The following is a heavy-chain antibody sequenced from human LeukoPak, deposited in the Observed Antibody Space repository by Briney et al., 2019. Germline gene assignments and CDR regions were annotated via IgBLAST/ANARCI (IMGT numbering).Heavy chain of an antibody. CDR1: GGSISSYY. J-gene: IGHJ5*02. CDR2: IYYSGST. V-gene: IGHV4-59*01. D-gene: IGHD6-19*01. Sequence: PSETLSLTCTVSGGSISSYYWGWIRQPPGKGLEWIGYIYYSGSTNYNPSLKSRVTISVDMSKNQFSLKLSSVTAADTAVYYCARLAGIAVAGTWWFDPWGQGTLVTVSS. CDR3: ARLAGIAVAGTWWFDP.